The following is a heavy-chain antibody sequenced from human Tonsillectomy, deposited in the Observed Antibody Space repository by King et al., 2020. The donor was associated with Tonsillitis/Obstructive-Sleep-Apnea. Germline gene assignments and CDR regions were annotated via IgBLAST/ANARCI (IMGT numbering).Heavy chain of an antibody. J-gene: IGHJ4*02. D-gene: IGHD6-19*01. V-gene: IGHV3-11*01. CDR1: GFTFSDYY. CDR2: IGTSGSTI. CDR3: ARDRKQWLVLYY. Sequence: QLVQSGGGLVKPGASLRLSCAASGFTFSDYYMSWIRQAPGTGLEWVSYIGTSGSTIYYADSVKGRFTISRDNAKNSLYLQMNSLRAEDTAVYYCARDRKQWLVLYYWGQGTQVTVSS.